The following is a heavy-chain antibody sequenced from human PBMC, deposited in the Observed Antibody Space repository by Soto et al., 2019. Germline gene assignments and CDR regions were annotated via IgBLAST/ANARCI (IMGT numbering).Heavy chain of an antibody. J-gene: IGHJ4*02. D-gene: IGHD6-19*01. Sequence: GGSLRLSCAASGFTFSSYAMSWVRQAPGKGLEWVSAISGSGGSTYYADSVKGRFTISRDNSKNTLYLQMNSLRAEDTAVYYCAKDGKQWLTFGGYFFWGQGTLVTVSS. CDR3: AKDGKQWLTFGGYFF. CDR1: GFTFSSYA. CDR2: ISGSGGST. V-gene: IGHV3-23*01.